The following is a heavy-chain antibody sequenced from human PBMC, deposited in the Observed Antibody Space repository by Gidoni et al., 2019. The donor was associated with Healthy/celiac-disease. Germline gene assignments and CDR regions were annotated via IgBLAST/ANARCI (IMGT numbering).Heavy chain of an antibody. D-gene: IGHD6-19*01. CDR3: AKDTQRRQWLVLGNYYFDY. CDR2: ISWDGGST. J-gene: IGHJ4*02. Sequence: VSLISWDGGSTYYADSVKGRFTISRDNSKNSLYLQMNSLRTEDTALYYCAKDTQRRQWLVLGNYYFDYWGQGTLVTVSS. V-gene: IGHV3-43*01.